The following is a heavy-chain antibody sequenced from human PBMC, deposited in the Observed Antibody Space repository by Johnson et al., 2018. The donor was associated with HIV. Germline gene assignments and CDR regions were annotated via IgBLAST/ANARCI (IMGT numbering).Heavy chain of an antibody. CDR1: GISFSSYW. CDR3: AKSSSAYAFDI. CDR2: INWNSGSI. Sequence: QLVESRGGLVQPGGSLRLSCVASGISFSSYWMHWVRQAPGKGLEWVSGINWNSGSIGYADSVKGRFTISRDNAKNSLYLQMNSLRAEDTALYYCAKSSSAYAFDIWGQGTMVIVSS. V-gene: IGHV3-9*01. D-gene: IGHD6-13*01. J-gene: IGHJ3*02.